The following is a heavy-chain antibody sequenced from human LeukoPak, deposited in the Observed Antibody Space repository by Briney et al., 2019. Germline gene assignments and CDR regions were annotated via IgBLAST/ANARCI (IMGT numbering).Heavy chain of an antibody. CDR1: GYTFSSYY. J-gene: IGHJ6*03. Sequence: ASLKVSCKASGYTFSSYYVHWVRHTPGQGLEWMGIINPSGGSTSYAQNFQGRVTMTKDTSTSTVYVELSSLRSEDTAVYYCARGGVPAANDYYYYMDVWGKGTTVTVSS. D-gene: IGHD2-2*01. CDR2: INPSGGST. V-gene: IGHV1-46*01. CDR3: ARGGVPAANDYYYYMDV.